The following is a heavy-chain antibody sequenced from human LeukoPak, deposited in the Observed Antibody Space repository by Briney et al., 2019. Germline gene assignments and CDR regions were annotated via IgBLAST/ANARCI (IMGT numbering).Heavy chain of an antibody. Sequence: GGSLRLSCAASGFTLTDYYMSWIRQAPGKGLEWVSYISSSGDTIYYADSVKGRFTVSRDNAKNSLYLQMNSLRAEDTAVYYCATNDGYNYYFDYWGQGTLVTVSS. CDR1: GFTLTDYY. J-gene: IGHJ4*02. D-gene: IGHD5-24*01. CDR3: ATNDGYNYYFDY. V-gene: IGHV3-11*01. CDR2: ISSSGDTI.